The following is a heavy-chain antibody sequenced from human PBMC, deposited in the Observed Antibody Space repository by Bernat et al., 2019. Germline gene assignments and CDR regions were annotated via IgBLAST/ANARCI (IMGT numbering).Heavy chain of an antibody. J-gene: IGHJ2*01. V-gene: IGHV4-61*01. D-gene: IGHD1-26*01. CDR2: VSYRGST. Sequence: QVQLQESGPGLVKPSETLSLTCTVSGDSVNSGSCYWSWIRQPPGKGLEWIGYVSYRGSTNYNPSLKNRVTISADTSKNQFSLKLSSVTAADTAMYYCARDNGIVGAAWYFDLWGRGTLVSVSS. CDR3: ARDNGIVGAAWYFDL. CDR1: GDSVNSGSCY.